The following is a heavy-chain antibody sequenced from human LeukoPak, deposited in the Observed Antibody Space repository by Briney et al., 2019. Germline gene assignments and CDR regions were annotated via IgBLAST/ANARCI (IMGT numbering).Heavy chain of an antibody. J-gene: IGHJ4*02. Sequence: GGALRLSCAASGFTFSDNYMSWIRQAPGKGLEWVSYISSSGNTTYNADSVKGRFSVTRDNAKNSLYLQMNSLRAEDTAVYYCARDGGSAWFLDYWGQGTLVTVSS. D-gene: IGHD6-19*01. CDR3: ARDGGSAWFLDY. V-gene: IGHV3-11*04. CDR1: GFTFSDNY. CDR2: ISSSGNTT.